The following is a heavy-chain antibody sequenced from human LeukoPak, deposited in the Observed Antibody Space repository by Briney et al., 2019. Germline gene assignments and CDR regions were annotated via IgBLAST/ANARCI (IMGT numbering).Heavy chain of an antibody. CDR2: ILHSGST. J-gene: IGHJ4*02. CDR1: GGSISSGNW. Sequence: SETLSLTCDVSGGSISSGNWWSWVRQPPGKGLEWIGEILHSGSTSYNPSLKSRVTISVDKSKNQFSLKLSSVTAADTAVYYCASLGGSGYYRYYFVYWGQGTLVTVSS. CDR3: ASLGGSGYYRYYFVY. D-gene: IGHD3-22*01. V-gene: IGHV4-4*02.